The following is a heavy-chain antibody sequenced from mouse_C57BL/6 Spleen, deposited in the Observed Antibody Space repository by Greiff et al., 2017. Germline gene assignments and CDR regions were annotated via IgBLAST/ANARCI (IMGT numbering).Heavy chain of an antibody. D-gene: IGHD1-1*01. V-gene: IGHV1-80*01. CDR2: IYPGDGDT. CDR1: GYAFSSYW. J-gene: IGHJ4*01. CDR3: ARSHYYGSSPYAMDY. Sequence: VKLQESGAELVKPGASVKISCKASGYAFSSYWMNWVKQRPGKGLEWIGQIYPGDGDTNYNGKFKGKATLTADKSSSTAYMQLSSLTSEDSAVYFCARSHYYGSSPYAMDYWGQGTSDTVSS.